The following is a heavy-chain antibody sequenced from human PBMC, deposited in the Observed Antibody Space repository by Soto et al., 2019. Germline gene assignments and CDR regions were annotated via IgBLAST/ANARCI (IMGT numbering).Heavy chain of an antibody. Sequence: ESGGGVVQPGRSLRLSCAASGFTFSSYGMHWVRQAPGKGLEWVAVIWYDGSNKYYADSVKGRFTISRDNSKNTLYLQMNSLRAEDTAVYYCARDLRIAAAGTFDYWGQGTLVTVSS. J-gene: IGHJ4*02. CDR3: ARDLRIAAAGTFDY. CDR2: IWYDGSNK. V-gene: IGHV3-33*01. D-gene: IGHD6-13*01. CDR1: GFTFSSYG.